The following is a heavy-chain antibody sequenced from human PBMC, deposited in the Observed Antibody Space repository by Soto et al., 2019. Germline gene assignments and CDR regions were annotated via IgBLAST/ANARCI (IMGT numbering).Heavy chain of an antibody. CDR3: ASITIFGVVIPQYYFDY. CDR1: GGTFSSYA. J-gene: IGHJ4*02. V-gene: IGHV1-69*01. D-gene: IGHD3-3*01. CDR2: IIPIFGTA. Sequence: QVQLVQSGAEVKKPGSSVKVSCKASGGTFSSYAISWVRQAHGQGLEWMGGIIPIFGTANYAQKFQGRVTITADESTSTAYMELSSLRSEDTAVYYCASITIFGVVIPQYYFDYWGLGTLVTVSS.